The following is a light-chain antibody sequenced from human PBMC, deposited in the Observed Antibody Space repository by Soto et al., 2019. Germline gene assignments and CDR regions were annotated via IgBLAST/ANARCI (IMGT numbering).Light chain of an antibody. CDR3: SSYAGSNNGV. V-gene: IGLV2-8*01. CDR2: GVT. J-gene: IGLJ3*02. Sequence: QSVLTQPPSASGSPGQSVTISCTGTSSVVGGYNYVSWYQQHPGKAPKLMIYGVTKRPSGVPDRFSGSKSGNTASLTVSGLQAEDEADYYCSSYAGSNNGVFGGGTKLTVL. CDR1: SSVVGGYNY.